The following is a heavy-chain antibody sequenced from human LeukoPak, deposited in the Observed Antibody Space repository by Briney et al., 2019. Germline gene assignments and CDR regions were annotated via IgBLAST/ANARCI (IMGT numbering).Heavy chain of an antibody. V-gene: IGHV4-34*01. D-gene: IGHD3-16*01. CDR1: GGSFSGYY. CDR2: INHSGST. Sequence: SETLSLTRAVYGGSFSGYYWSWIRQPPGKGLEWIGEINHSGSTNYNPSLKSRVTISVDTSKNQLSLKVISVTAADTAVYYCAGARGPRPYYYYMDVWGKGTTVTVSS. J-gene: IGHJ6*03. CDR3: AGARGPRPYYYYMDV.